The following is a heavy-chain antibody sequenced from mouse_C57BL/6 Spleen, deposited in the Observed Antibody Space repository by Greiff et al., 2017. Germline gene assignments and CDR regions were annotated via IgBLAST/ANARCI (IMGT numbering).Heavy chain of an antibody. D-gene: IGHD1-1*02. V-gene: IGHV1-69*01. Sequence: QVQLQQPGAELVMPGASVKLSCKASGYTFTSYWMHWVKQRPGQGLEWIGEIDPSDSYTNYNQKFKGKSTLTVDKSSSTAYMQLSSLTSEDSAVYYCASGGTNDFDYWGQGTTLTVSS. J-gene: IGHJ2*01. CDR2: IDPSDSYT. CDR1: GYTFTSYW. CDR3: ASGGTNDFDY.